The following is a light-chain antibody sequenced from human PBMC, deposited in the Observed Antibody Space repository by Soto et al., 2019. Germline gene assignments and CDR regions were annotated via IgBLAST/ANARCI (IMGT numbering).Light chain of an antibody. V-gene: IGLV3-21*04. CDR1: NIGSKR. Sequence: SYELTQPPSVSVALGKTARIPCGGNNIGSKRVHWYQQKPGQAPVLVINYDTDRPSGIPERFSGSNSGNTATLTISRVEAGDEADYYCLVLVRISDHLVVFGGGTQLTVL. CDR3: LVLVRISDHLVV. J-gene: IGLJ2*01. CDR2: YDT.